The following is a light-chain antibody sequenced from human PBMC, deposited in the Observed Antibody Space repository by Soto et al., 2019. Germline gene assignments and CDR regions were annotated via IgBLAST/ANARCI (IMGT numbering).Light chain of an antibody. CDR1: QTIRYW. V-gene: IGKV1-5*01. CDR2: DAS. J-gene: IGKJ2*01. Sequence: DIHMTQSLSTLSASVGYRVTITCRASQTIRYWLTWHQQKPGRAPQVLIYDASTLQKGVPSRFSGGGFGTEFTLNISSLQPDDFATYYCQQYHGFPYTFGQGTKVDIK. CDR3: QQYHGFPYT.